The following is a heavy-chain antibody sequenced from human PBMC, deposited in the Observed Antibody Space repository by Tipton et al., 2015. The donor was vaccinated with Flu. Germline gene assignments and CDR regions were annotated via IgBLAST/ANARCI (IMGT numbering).Heavy chain of an antibody. CDR2: IKSKTDGGTT. D-gene: IGHD5-18*01. J-gene: IGHJ4*02. CDR1: GFTSSNAW. Sequence: SLRLSCAASGFTSSNAWMSWVRQAPGKGLEWVGRIKSKTDGGTTDYAAPVKGRFTISRDDSKNTLYLQMNSLKTEDTAVYYCTSYVDTATAGSFYFWGQRPLVTVSS. V-gene: IGHV3-15*01. CDR3: TSYVDTATAGSFYF.